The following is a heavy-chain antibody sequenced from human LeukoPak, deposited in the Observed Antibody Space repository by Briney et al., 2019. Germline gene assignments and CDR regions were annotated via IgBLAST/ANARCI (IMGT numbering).Heavy chain of an antibody. D-gene: IGHD3-22*01. CDR1: GFTFSTYV. J-gene: IGHJ4*02. CDR3: ARGYYYDSSGRRIFDS. CDR2: INSDGITT. Sequence: PVRSLRPSCAASGFTFSTYVMHWVRQAPGKGLVWVSRINSDGITTSYADSVKGRVTIFRDNAENTLYLQMNSLRAEDTAVYYCARGYYYDSSGRRIFDSWGQGTLVTVSS. V-gene: IGHV3-74*01.